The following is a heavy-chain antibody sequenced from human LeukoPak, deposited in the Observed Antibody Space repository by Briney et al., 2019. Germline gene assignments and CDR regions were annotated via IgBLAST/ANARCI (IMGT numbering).Heavy chain of an antibody. CDR2: IIPIFGTA. CDR3: ARDPCASSGCGWVDIFDY. V-gene: IGHV1-69*06. Sequence: SVKLSCKASGGTFSIYAISWVRQAPGQGLEWMGRIIPIFGTANYAQKFQGRVTITADKSTSTAYMELSSLRSEDTAVYYCARDPCASSGCGWVDIFDYWGQGTLVTVSS. J-gene: IGHJ4*02. CDR1: GGTFSIYA. D-gene: IGHD6-19*01.